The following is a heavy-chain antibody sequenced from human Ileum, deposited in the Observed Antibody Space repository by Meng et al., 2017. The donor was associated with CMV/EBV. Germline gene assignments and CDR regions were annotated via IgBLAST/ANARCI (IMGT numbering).Heavy chain of an antibody. Sequence: QVQIQQWGAGLLKPSETLSLTCAVFGGSFTGYYWSWFRQSPGKGLEWIGEITHSGRTSYNLSLKSRVTISVDMSKYQFSPKLSSVTAADTAIYYCARGLASGWPDYWGQGTLVTVSS. CDR1: GGSFTGYY. D-gene: IGHD3-10*01. CDR2: ITHSGRT. CDR3: ARGLASGWPDY. V-gene: IGHV4-34*01. J-gene: IGHJ4*02.